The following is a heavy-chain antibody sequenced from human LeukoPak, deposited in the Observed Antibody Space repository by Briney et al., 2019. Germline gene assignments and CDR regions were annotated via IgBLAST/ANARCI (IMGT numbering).Heavy chain of an antibody. CDR1: NYSITSGYY. D-gene: IGHD6-13*01. CDR3: ARVWVGYVAAAGY. Sequence: SETLSLTCTVSNYSITSGYYWGWIRQPPRKGLEWIGSIYHSGSTHYNPSLKSRATISIDTSRNQFSLKLTSLTAADTAVYYCARVWVGYVAAAGYWGQGTLVTVSS. V-gene: IGHV4-38-2*02. CDR2: IYHSGST. J-gene: IGHJ4*02.